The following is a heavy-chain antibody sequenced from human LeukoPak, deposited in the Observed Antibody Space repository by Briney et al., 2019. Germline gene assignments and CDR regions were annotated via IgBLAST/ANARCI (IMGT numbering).Heavy chain of an antibody. Sequence: GESLKISCKGSGYSFTSYWIGLVRQMPGKGLEWMGIIYPGDSDTRYSPSFQGQVTISADKSISTAYLQWSSLKASDTAMYYCARQCYYDSSGYYSLCYWGQGTLVTVSS. J-gene: IGHJ4*02. CDR2: IYPGDSDT. V-gene: IGHV5-51*01. D-gene: IGHD3-22*01. CDR1: GYSFTSYW. CDR3: ARQCYYDSSGYYSLCY.